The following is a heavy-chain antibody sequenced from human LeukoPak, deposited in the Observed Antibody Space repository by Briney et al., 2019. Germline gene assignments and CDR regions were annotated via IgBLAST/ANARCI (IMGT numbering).Heavy chain of an antibody. J-gene: IGHJ3*02. V-gene: IGHV4-61*02. D-gene: IGHD2-8*01. CDR1: GGSISSGTYY. Sequence: PSETLSLICTVSGGSISSGTYYWSWIRQPAGKGLEWIGRMYGSGSTNYNPSLKSRVTISVDTSKNQFSLKLSSVTAADTAVYYCARERTPYCTNGVCYKRFDAFDIWGQGTMVTVSS. CDR2: MYGSGST. CDR3: ARERTPYCTNGVCYKRFDAFDI.